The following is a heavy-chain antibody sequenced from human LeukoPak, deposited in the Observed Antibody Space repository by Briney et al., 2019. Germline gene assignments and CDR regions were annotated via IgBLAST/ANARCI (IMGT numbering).Heavy chain of an antibody. CDR3: AQKAPFSPSYSQH. CDR1: GGSITSYF. J-gene: IGHJ1*01. D-gene: IGHD2/OR15-2a*01. Sequence: SETLSLTCTVSGGSITSYFWSWIRRPPGRGLEWIGYIYHSGTTNYNPSLKSRVTISVDTSKSQFSLRLSSVTAADTAVYYCAQKAPFSPSYSQHWGQGTLVTVSS. V-gene: IGHV4-59*01. CDR2: IYHSGTT.